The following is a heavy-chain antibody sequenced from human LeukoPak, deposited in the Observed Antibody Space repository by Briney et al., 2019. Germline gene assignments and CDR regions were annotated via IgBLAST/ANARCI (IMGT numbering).Heavy chain of an antibody. CDR1: GFTFSTYA. CDR3: AKGRSAGTSALSY. D-gene: IGHD1-7*01. CDR2: ISGSGGST. J-gene: IGHJ4*02. V-gene: IGHV3-23*01. Sequence: GGSLRLSCTVSGFTFSTYAMSWVRQAPGKGLAWVSTISGSGGSTYYTDSVTGRFTISRDNSKNTLHLQMNSLRVEDTAVYYCAKGRSAGTSALSYWGQGTLVTVSS.